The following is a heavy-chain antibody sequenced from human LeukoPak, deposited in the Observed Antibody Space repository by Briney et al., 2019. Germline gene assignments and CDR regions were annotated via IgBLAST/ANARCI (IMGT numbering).Heavy chain of an antibody. CDR1: GFTFGDYV. Sequence: QSGGSLRLSCTGSGFTFGDYVMNWVRQAPGKGLIWVSRIDGDESATYYGDSVKGRFTISRDNAKNTLYLQMNSLRVEDTAVYYCVRTHGSGYYYFDSWGQGTLVTVSS. CDR3: VRTHGSGYYYFDS. V-gene: IGHV3-74*01. CDR2: IDGDESAT. J-gene: IGHJ4*02. D-gene: IGHD5-12*01.